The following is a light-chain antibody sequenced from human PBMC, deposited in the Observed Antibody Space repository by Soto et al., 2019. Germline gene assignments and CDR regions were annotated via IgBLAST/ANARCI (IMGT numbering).Light chain of an antibody. CDR1: SSNIGAGYD. J-gene: IGLJ3*02. V-gene: IGLV1-40*01. CDR3: QSYDSRLSGSV. Sequence: QSVLTQPPSVSGAPGQRVTIFCTGSSSNIGAGYDVHWYQQRPGIAPKLLIYGNTNRPSGVPDRFSGFKSGTSASLAITGLQAEDETDYYCQSYDSRLSGSVFGGRTKLTVL. CDR2: GNT.